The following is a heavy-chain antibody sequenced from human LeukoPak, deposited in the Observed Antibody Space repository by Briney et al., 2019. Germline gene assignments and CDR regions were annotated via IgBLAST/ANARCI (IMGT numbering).Heavy chain of an antibody. CDR2: ISSSGSTI. Sequence: GGSLRLSCAASGFTFSDYYMSWIRQAPGKGLEWVSYISSSGSTIYYADSVKGRFTISRDNAKNSLYLQMNSLRAEDTAVYYCAREGLYGDYLLRDVWGQGTTVTVSS. CDR1: GFTFSDYY. D-gene: IGHD4-17*01. V-gene: IGHV3-11*01. J-gene: IGHJ6*02. CDR3: AREGLYGDYLLRDV.